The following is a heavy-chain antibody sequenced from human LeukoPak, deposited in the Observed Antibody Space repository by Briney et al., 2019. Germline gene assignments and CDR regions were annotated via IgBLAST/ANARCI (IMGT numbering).Heavy chain of an antibody. CDR2: TYYRSTWYN. CDR1: GASVSSNSGT. Sequence: SHTLSLTCAISGASVSSNSGTWNWIRQSPSRGLQWLGRTYYRSTWYNDYAVSVRGRITVNPDTSKNQFSLHLNSVTPEDTAVYYCARRLTQYDCFDPWGQGILVTVSS. J-gene: IGHJ5*02. D-gene: IGHD2-2*01. V-gene: IGHV6-1*01. CDR3: ARRLTQYDCFDP.